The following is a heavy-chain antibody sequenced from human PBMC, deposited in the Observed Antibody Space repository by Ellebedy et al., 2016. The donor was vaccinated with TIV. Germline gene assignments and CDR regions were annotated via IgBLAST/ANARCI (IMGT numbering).Heavy chain of an antibody. Sequence: GGSLRLSXAASGFTFGSYSMNWVRQAAGKGLEWVSSISSRNTYIYYEDSVKGRFTISRDNAKNSLFLQMNSLRAEDTALYYCVKSGLGFDSWGQGTQVTVSS. CDR2: ISSRNTYI. D-gene: IGHD7-27*01. CDR1: GFTFGSYS. CDR3: VKSGLGFDS. V-gene: IGHV3-21*01. J-gene: IGHJ4*02.